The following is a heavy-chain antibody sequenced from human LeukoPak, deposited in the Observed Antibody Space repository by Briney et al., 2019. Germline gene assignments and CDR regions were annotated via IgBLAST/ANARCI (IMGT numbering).Heavy chain of an antibody. CDR2: IYYSGST. D-gene: IGHD2-2*01. CDR1: GGSISSGDYY. Sequence: SQTLSLTCTVSGGSISSGDYYWSWIRQPPGKGLEWIGYIYYSGSTYYNPSLKSRVTILVDTSKNQFSLKLSSVTAADTAVYYCAREASVVPAASRYYFDYWGQGTLVTVSS. CDR3: AREASVVPAASRYYFDY. J-gene: IGHJ4*02. V-gene: IGHV4-30-4*08.